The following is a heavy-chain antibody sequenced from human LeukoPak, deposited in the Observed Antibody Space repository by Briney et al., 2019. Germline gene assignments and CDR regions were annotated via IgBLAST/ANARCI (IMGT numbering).Heavy chain of an antibody. D-gene: IGHD3-10*01. J-gene: IGHJ4*02. Sequence: TSETLSLTCTVSGGSISSGGYYWSWIRQPPGKGLEWIGYIYHSGSTYYNPSLKSRVTISVDRSKNQFSLKLSSVTAADTAVYYCARVASYYGSGSLVDYWGQGTLVTVSS. V-gene: IGHV4-30-2*01. CDR3: ARVASYYGSGSLVDY. CDR1: GGSISSGGYY. CDR2: IYHSGST.